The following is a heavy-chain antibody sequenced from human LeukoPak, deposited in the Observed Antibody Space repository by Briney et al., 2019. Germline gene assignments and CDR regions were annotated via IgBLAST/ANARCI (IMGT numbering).Heavy chain of an antibody. V-gene: IGHV3-74*01. CDR3: ARGLTALGAVAGDY. J-gene: IGHJ4*02. CDR1: GFTFSTYW. D-gene: IGHD2-21*02. Sequence: GGSLRLSCAASGFTFSTYWMHWVRQAPGKGLVWVSRIKNDGSGTTYADSVKGRFTISRDNAKNTLYLQMNSLRAEDTAVYYCARGLTALGAVAGDYWGQGTLVTVSS. CDR2: IKNDGSGT.